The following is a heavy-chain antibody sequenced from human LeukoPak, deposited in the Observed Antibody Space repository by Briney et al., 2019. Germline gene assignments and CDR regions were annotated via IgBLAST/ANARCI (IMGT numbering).Heavy chain of an antibody. CDR2: VHKTGKT. J-gene: IGHJ4*02. D-gene: IGHD7-27*01. CDR3: ARELLGAPTPGAY. V-gene: IGHV4-4*02. Sequence: SETLSLTCALSTVSGSSGNWWCWVRQPPGKGLEWIGEVHKTGKTNYNPSLKTRVTISIDASKTQLSLELTSVTAADAAVYYCARELLGAPTPGAYWGQGTRVTVSS. CDR1: TVSGSSGNW.